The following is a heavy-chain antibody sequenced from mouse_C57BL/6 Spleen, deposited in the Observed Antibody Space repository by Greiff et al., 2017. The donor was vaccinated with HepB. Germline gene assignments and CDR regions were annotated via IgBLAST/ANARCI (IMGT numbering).Heavy chain of an antibody. CDR3: ASPITTVVATRDLEAMDY. Sequence: QVQLQQPGAELVRPGTSVKLSCKASGYTFTSYWMHWVKQRPGQGLEWIGVIDPSDSYTNYNQKFKGKATLTVDTSSSTAYMQLSSLTSEDSAVYYCASPITTVVATRDLEAMDYWGQGTSVTVSS. V-gene: IGHV1-59*01. D-gene: IGHD1-1*01. J-gene: IGHJ4*01. CDR2: IDPSDSYT. CDR1: GYTFTSYW.